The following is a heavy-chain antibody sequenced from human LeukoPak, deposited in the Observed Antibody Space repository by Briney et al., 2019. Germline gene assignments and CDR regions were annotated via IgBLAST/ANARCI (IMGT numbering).Heavy chain of an antibody. CDR1: GFTFSSSA. V-gene: IGHV3-73*01. Sequence: PGKSLRLSCVASGFTFSSSAFHWVRQASGKGLEWVGRIRSKAKSYATAYAASVKGRFTISRDDSETTAYLQMNSLKTEDTAVYYCTHYYDGSGYYGAFDSWGQGTMVTVSS. CDR3: THYYDGSGYYGAFDS. D-gene: IGHD3-22*01. J-gene: IGHJ3*02. CDR2: IRSKAKSYAT.